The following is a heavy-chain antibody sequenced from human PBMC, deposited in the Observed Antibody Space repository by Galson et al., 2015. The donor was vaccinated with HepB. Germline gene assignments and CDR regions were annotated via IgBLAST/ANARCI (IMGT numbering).Heavy chain of an antibody. CDR2: LSGSSNYI. D-gene: IGHD1-26*01. CDR3: ASSPYSGVVGATEANF. V-gene: IGHV3-21*01. J-gene: IGHJ4*02. CDR1: RYTFTNYA. Sequence: SCKASRYTFTNYAMNWVRQAPGKGLEWVSSLSGSSNYIYYADSVKGRFTISRDNAKNSLYLQMNSLRAEDTAVYYCASSPYSGVVGATEANFWGQGTLVAVSS.